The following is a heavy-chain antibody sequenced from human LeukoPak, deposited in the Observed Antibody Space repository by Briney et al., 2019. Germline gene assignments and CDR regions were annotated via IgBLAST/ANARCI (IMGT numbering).Heavy chain of an antibody. J-gene: IGHJ4*02. V-gene: IGHV1-69*13. D-gene: IGHD3-9*01. Sequence: ASVKVSCKASGGTFSSYAISWVRQAPGQGLEWMGGIIPIFGTANYAQKFQGRVTITADESTSTAYMELSSLRSEDTAVYYCARGKGDTYYDILTGYYSSVPFDYWGQGALVTVSS. CDR2: IIPIFGTA. CDR3: ARGKGDTYYDILTGYYSSVPFDY. CDR1: GGTFSSYA.